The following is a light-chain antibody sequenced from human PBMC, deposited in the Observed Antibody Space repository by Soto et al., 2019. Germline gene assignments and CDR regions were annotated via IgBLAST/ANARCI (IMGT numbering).Light chain of an antibody. CDR1: QNVNNY. Sequence: QVTHSPSSLSTSVGERVTITWRXSQNVNNYGNSYQQKLGKAPRLLIYVSSSLQSVGPSRFSGSGSGTAFTRTISSLQPEDLATYYGQQTYSTPITFGQGTRLEIK. V-gene: IGKV1-39*01. J-gene: IGKJ5*01. CDR3: QQTYSTPIT. CDR2: VSS.